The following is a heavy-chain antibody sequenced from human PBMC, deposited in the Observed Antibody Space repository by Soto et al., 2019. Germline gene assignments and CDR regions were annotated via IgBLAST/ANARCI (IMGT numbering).Heavy chain of an antibody. J-gene: IGHJ5*02. D-gene: IGHD1-26*01. V-gene: IGHV3-23*01. CDR2: ISGSGFKK. CDR1: GFIFENFG. CDR3: AKNQGVELVPLATVDWFDP. Sequence: GGSLRLSCAASGFIFENFGMSWVRQAPGKGLEWISSISGSGFKKYYADSVKGRFTISRDNSKSTVYLELNNLSAEDTAVYHCAKNQGVELVPLATVDWFDPWGQGSVGTAPQ.